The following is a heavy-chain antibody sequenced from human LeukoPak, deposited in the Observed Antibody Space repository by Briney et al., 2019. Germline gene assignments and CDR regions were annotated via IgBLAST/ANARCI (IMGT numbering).Heavy chain of an antibody. J-gene: IGHJ3*02. CDR3: ARRYCGSTDYYPAPFDI. Sequence: PGGSLRLSCRGSGFTFGDYSMSWVRQAPGKGLEWVAFIRSKSYGGTTEYVASVKGRFTISRDDSKGIAYLEMSSLKTEDTAVYSCARRYCGSTDYYPAPFDIWGQGTVVTVSS. V-gene: IGHV3-49*04. CDR1: GFTFGDYS. D-gene: IGHD2-2*01. CDR2: IRSKSYGGTT.